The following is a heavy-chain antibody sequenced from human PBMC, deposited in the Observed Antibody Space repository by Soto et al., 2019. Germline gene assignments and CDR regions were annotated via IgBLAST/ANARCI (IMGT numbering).Heavy chain of an antibody. J-gene: IGHJ5*02. CDR3: ARGLAADGA. CDR1: GYTFTHYA. Sequence: QVQLVQSVAEVKKPGASVKVSCTASGYTFTHYAIHWVRHAPGQRLEWMGFINAGSGNTKYSQTFQGRLTFTKDTSASTAYMDLSSLRSEYTAIYYCARGLAADGAWGQGTLVTVSS. V-gene: IGHV1-3*01. CDR2: INAGSGNT. D-gene: IGHD6-13*01.